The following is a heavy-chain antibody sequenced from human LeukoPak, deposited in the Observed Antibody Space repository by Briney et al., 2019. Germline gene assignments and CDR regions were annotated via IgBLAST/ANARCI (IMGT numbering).Heavy chain of an antibody. Sequence: GGSLRLSCAASGFTVSSNYMSWVRQAPGKGLEWVSVIYSSGSTYYADSVKGRFTISRGNSKNTLHLQMNTLRAEDTAVYYCASRIATAGSVDYWGQGTLVTVPS. CDR2: IYSSGST. D-gene: IGHD6-13*01. CDR1: GFTVSSNY. CDR3: ASRIATAGSVDY. V-gene: IGHV3-53*01. J-gene: IGHJ4*02.